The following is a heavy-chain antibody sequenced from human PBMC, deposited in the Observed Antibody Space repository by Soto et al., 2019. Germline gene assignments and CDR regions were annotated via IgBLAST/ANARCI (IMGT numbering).Heavy chain of an antibody. CDR1: GFTFSSYG. Sequence: PGGSLRLSCAASGFTFSSYGMHWARQAPGKGLEWVAVISYDGSNKYYADSVKGRFTISRDNSKNTLYLQMNSLRAEDTAVYYCAKDLYRRGVVPAALGPGFDYWGQGTLVNVSS. D-gene: IGHD2-2*01. CDR3: AKDLYRRGVVPAALGPGFDY. CDR2: ISYDGSNK. J-gene: IGHJ4*02. V-gene: IGHV3-30*18.